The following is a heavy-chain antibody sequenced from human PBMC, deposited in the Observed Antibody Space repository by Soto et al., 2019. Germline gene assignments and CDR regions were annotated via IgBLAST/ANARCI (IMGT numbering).Heavy chain of an antibody. J-gene: IGHJ4*02. CDR3: TTMAGNYPN. CDR1: GFAFSRFP. Sequence: WGSLRLSCAASGFAFSRFPMQCHRPARRKRQVSVSRTDPDGSDTTYPDSGKRRFTISRDNAKNIVYRQTNSLRAADTALDHCTTMAGNYPNWRKGTLVTAAS. V-gene: IGHV3-74*01. D-gene: IGHD1-7*01. CDR2: TDPDGSDT.